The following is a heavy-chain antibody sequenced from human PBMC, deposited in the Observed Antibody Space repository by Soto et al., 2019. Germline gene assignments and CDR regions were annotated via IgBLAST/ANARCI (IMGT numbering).Heavy chain of an antibody. CDR3: ARELLGYCSGGSCKGYYYYGMDV. V-gene: IGHV1-46*01. CDR1: GYTFTSYY. CDR2: INPSGGST. D-gene: IGHD2-15*01. J-gene: IGHJ6*02. Sequence: QVQLVQSGAEVKKPGASVKVSCKASGYTFTSYYMHWVRQAPGQGLEWMGIINPSGGSTSYAQKFQGRVNMTRDTSTSTVYMELSSLRSEDTAVYYCARELLGYCSGGSCKGYYYYGMDVWGQGTTVTVSS.